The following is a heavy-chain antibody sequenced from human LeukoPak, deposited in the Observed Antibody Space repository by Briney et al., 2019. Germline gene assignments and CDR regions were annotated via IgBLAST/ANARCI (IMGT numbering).Heavy chain of an antibody. V-gene: IGHV3-64*01. D-gene: IGHD1-14*01. Sequence: GGSLRLSCAASGFTFSSYAMHWVRQAPGKGLEYVSAISTNGGTTYYANSVKGRFTISRDNAKNSLYLQMNSLRVEDTAVYYCAREATVLTDYWGQGTLVTVSS. CDR3: AREATVLTDY. J-gene: IGHJ4*02. CDR2: ISTNGGTT. CDR1: GFTFSSYA.